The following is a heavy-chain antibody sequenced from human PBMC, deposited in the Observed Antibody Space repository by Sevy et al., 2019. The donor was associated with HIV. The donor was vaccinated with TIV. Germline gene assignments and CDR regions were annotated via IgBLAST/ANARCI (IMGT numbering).Heavy chain of an antibody. CDR2: IYISGST. CDR1: GGSISSSSYY. V-gene: IGHV4-39*01. CDR3: ARTDRYCSGGSCYPAAFDI. D-gene: IGHD2-15*01. J-gene: IGHJ3*02. Sequence: SETLSLTCTVSGGSISSSSYYWGWIRQPPGKGLEWIGSIYISGSTYYNPSRKSRVTISVDTSKNQFSLKLGSVTSADTAVYYCARTDRYCSGGSCYPAAFDIWGQGTMVTVSS.